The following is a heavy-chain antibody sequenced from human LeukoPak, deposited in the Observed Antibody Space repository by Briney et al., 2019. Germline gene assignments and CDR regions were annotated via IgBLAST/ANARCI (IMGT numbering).Heavy chain of an antibody. D-gene: IGHD3-10*01. V-gene: IGHV3-33*01. CDR1: GFTFSNYG. Sequence: GGSLRLSCAASGFTFSNYGMHWVRQAPGKGLEWVAVIWFDGSNKYYADSVKGRFTISRDNSKNTLYLQMNSLRAEDTAVYYCARGEWFGELSWFDYWGQGTLVTVSS. J-gene: IGHJ4*02. CDR3: ARGEWFGELSWFDY. CDR2: IWFDGSNK.